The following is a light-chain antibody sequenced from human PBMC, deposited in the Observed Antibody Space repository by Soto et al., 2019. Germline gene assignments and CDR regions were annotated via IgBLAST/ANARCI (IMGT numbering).Light chain of an antibody. CDR2: AAS. CDR1: QTISTW. V-gene: IGKV1-6*01. CDR3: LQDYNYPWT. J-gene: IGKJ1*01. Sequence: IQVTQSPPTLSASVGDRVTITCRASQTISTWMAWYQQKPGKALKLLVYAASSLQSGVPSRFSGSGSGTDFTLTISSLQPEDFATYYCLQDYNYPWTFGQGTKVDI.